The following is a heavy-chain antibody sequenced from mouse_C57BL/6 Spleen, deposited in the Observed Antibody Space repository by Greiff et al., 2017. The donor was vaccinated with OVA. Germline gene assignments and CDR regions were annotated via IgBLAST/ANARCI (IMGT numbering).Heavy chain of an antibody. CDR3: ARRALTGTVDY. D-gene: IGHD4-1*01. J-gene: IGHJ2*01. CDR1: GYTFTSYW. Sequence: VQLQQPGAELVRPGSSVKLSCKASGYTFTSYWMDWVKQRPGQGLEWIGNIYPSDSETHYNQKFKDKATLTVDKSSSTAYMQRSSLTSEDSAVYYCARRALTGTVDYWGQGTTLTVSS. V-gene: IGHV1-61*01. CDR2: IYPSDSET.